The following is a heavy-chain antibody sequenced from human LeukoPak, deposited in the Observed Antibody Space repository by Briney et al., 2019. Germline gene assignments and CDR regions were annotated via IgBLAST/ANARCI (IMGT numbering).Heavy chain of an antibody. D-gene: IGHD1-14*01. Sequence: PSETLSLTCAVYGGSFSGYFWNWIRQPPGKGLEWIGEINHSGSTNYNPSLKSRVTISVDTSKNQFSLKLSSVTAADTAVYYCARAVALSGFDYWGQGTLVTVSS. CDR1: GGSFSGYF. CDR2: INHSGST. J-gene: IGHJ4*02. CDR3: ARAVALSGFDY. V-gene: IGHV4-34*01.